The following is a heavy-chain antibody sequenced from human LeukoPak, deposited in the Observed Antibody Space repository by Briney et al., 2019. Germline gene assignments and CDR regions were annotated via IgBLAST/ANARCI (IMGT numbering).Heavy chain of an antibody. D-gene: IGHD3-3*01. V-gene: IGHV3-7*01. Sequence: PGGSLRLSCTASGFTLASDAMSWVRQAPGKGLEWVANIKQDGSEKYYVDSVKGRFTISRDNAKNSLYLQMNSLRAEDTAVYYCASQESGLNWGQGTLVTVSS. J-gene: IGHJ4*02. CDR3: ASQESGLN. CDR1: GFTLASDA. CDR2: IKQDGSEK.